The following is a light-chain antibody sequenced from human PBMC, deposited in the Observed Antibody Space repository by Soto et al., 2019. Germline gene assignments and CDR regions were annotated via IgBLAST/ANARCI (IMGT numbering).Light chain of an antibody. CDR2: EDS. Sequence: QSALTQPASVSGSPGQSITISCTGSSSDIGSYDLVSWYQHHPGKGPKLLIYEDSKRPSGVSNRFSGSKSGNTASLTISGLQAEDEADYFCCSYAVSGTVIFGGGTKLTLL. J-gene: IGLJ2*01. CDR3: CSYAVSGTVI. CDR1: SSDIGSYDL. V-gene: IGLV2-23*01.